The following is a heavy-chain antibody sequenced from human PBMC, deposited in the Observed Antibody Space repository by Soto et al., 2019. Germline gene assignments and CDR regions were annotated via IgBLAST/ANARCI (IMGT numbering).Heavy chain of an antibody. CDR1: GGSISSGSYY. CDR3: ATRTDYYYGSGSLGGMDV. Sequence: QVQLQESGPGLVKPSQTLSLTCTVSGGSISSGSYYWSWIRQLPGKGLEWIGYIYYSGSTYYNPSLNSRVNISVDTSKNQFSLKVNSVTAADTAVYYCATRTDYYYGSGSLGGMDVWGQGTTVTVSS. V-gene: IGHV4-31*03. D-gene: IGHD3-10*01. CDR2: IYYSGST. J-gene: IGHJ6*02.